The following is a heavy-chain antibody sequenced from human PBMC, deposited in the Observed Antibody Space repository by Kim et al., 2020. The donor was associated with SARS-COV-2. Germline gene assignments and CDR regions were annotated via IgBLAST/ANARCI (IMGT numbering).Heavy chain of an antibody. CDR3: ARNIVADTYNY. J-gene: IGHJ4*02. D-gene: IGHD5-12*01. CDR2: IYYSGST. Sequence: SETLSLTCTVSGGSISSSSYYWGWIRQPPGKGLEWIGSIYYSGSTYYNPSLKSRVTISVDTSKNQFSLKLSSVTAADTAVYYCARNIVADTYNYWGQGTLVTVSS. V-gene: IGHV4-39*01. CDR1: GGSISSSSYY.